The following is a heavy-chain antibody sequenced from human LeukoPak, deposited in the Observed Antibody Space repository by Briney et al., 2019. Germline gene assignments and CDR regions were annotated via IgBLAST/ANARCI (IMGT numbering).Heavy chain of an antibody. J-gene: IGHJ4*02. CDR1: GITVSSRY. CDR2: IYSGGST. D-gene: IGHD3-16*01. V-gene: IGHV3-66*01. CDR3: ATDQVATVGPFGA. Sequence: GGSLRLSCAASGITVSSRYMSWVRQAPGKGLEWVSVIYSGGSTYYADSVQGRFTISRDNSKNTLYLQMQSLRAEDTAVYYCATDQVATVGPFGARGQGTLVTVSS.